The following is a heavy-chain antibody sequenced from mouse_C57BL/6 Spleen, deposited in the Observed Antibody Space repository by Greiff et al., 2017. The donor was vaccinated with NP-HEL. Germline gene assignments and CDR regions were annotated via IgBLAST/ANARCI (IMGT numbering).Heavy chain of an antibody. CDR3: ARWKGSYGYSDY. CDR2: INPNNGGT. CDR1: GYTFTDYN. Sequence: EVQLQQSGPELVKPGASVKMSCKASGYTFTDYNMHWVKQSHGKSLEWIGYINPNNGGTSYNQKFKGKATLTVNKSSSTAYMELRSLTSEDSAVYYCARWKGSYGYSDYWGQGTTLTVSS. V-gene: IGHV1-22*01. J-gene: IGHJ2*01. D-gene: IGHD1-1*02.